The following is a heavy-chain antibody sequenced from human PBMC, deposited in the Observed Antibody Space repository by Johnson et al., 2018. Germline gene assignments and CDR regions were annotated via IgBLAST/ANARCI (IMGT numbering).Heavy chain of an antibody. CDR1: GGTFSSYA. CDR2: IIPIFGPA. D-gene: IGHD1-26*01. J-gene: IGHJ1*01. V-gene: IGHV1-69*12. Sequence: QVQLVQSGAEVKKPGSSVKVSCKASGGTFSSYAISWVRQAPGQGLEWMGGIIPIFGPANYAQKFQGRVTITADESTSTAYMGLSSLRSEDTAVYYCARVFKTKVGATIFQRWGQGTLVTVSS. CDR3: ARVFKTKVGATIFQR.